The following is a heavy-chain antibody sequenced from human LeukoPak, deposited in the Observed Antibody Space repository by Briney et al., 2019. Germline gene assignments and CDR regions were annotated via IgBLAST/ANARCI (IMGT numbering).Heavy chain of an antibody. V-gene: IGHV4-34*01. CDR1: GGSFSGYY. Sequence: SETLSLTCAVYGGSFSGYYWSWIRQPPGKGLEWIGEINHSGSTNYNPSLKSRVTISVDTSKNQFSLKLSSVTAADTAVYYCARGPGSSSGRLDYWGQGTLVTVSS. CDR3: ARGPGSSSGRLDY. CDR2: INHSGST. D-gene: IGHD3-10*01. J-gene: IGHJ4*02.